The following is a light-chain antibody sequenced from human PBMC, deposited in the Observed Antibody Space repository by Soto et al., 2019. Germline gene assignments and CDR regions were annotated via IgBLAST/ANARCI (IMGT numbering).Light chain of an antibody. CDR3: QQYATSARLT. CDR2: GAS. J-gene: IGKJ3*01. CDR1: ESVRSDF. V-gene: IGKV3-20*01. Sequence: EVVLTQSPGTLSLSPGERATLSCRASESVRSDFLAWYQQKPGQAPRLLIYGASSRANGIPDRFSGSGSGTDFTLTINRLEPEDFAVYYCQQYATSARLTFGPGTKVDI.